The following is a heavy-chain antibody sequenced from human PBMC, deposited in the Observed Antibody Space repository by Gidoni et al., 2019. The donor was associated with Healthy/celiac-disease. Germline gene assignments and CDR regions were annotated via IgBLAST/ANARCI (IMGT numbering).Heavy chain of an antibody. D-gene: IGHD3-22*01. CDR3: ARDVLVYYYSSGYYYPRY. Sequence: QVQLVESGGGVVQPGRSLRLSCAASGFTFSSYAMHWVRQAPGKGLEWVAVISYDGSNKYYADSVKGRFTISRDNSKNTLYLQMNSLRAEDTAVYYCARDVLVYYYSSGYYYPRYWGQGTLVTVSS. V-gene: IGHV3-30-3*01. J-gene: IGHJ4*02. CDR1: GFTFSSYA. CDR2: ISYDGSNK.